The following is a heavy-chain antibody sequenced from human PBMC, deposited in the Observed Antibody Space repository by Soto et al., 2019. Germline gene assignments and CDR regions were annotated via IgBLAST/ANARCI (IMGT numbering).Heavy chain of an antibody. V-gene: IGHV4-4*07. D-gene: IGHD5-18*01. CDR2: IYTSGST. CDR3: AREGGYSYGYAEYFQH. J-gene: IGHJ1*01. CDR1: GGSISSYY. Sequence: LSLTCTVSGGSISSYYWSWIRQPAGKGLEWIGRIYTSGSTNYNPSLKSRVTMSVDTSKNQFSLKLSSVTAADTAVYYCAREGGYSYGYAEYFQHWGQGTLVTVSS.